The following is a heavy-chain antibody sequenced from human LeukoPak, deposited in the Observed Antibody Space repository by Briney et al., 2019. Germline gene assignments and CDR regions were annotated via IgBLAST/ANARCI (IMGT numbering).Heavy chain of an antibody. D-gene: IGHD6-19*01. CDR3: AKSVAGINAPLDY. J-gene: IGHJ4*02. V-gene: IGHV3-23*01. CDR2: IGGGGGSA. CDR1: GFTFSSYA. Sequence: GGSWRLSCAASGFTFSSYAISCVRQAPGKWLGWVAVIGGGGGSAYYGDYAKGRSTISRDNSESTLYLQMNSLRAEDTAVYYCAKSVAGINAPLDYWGQGTLVTVSS.